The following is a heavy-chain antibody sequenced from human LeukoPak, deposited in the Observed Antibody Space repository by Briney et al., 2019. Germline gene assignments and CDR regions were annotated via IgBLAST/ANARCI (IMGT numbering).Heavy chain of an antibody. V-gene: IGHV3-30*02. Sequence: GGSLRLSCAASGFAFSSYGMHWVRQAPGKGLEWVAFIRYDGSNKYYADSVKGRFTISRDNSKNTLYLQMNSLRAEDTAVYYCARDPLSSSSFDLWGQGTLVTVSS. CDR1: GFAFSSYG. CDR2: IRYDGSNK. J-gene: IGHJ4*02. CDR3: ARDPLSSSSFDL. D-gene: IGHD6-13*01.